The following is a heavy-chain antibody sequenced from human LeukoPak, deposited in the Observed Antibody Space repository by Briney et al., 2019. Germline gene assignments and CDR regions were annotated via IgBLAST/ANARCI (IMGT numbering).Heavy chain of an antibody. J-gene: IGHJ4*02. D-gene: IGHD1-26*01. CDR2: ILYDGSHE. CDR1: GFTFSSYG. V-gene: IGHV3-30*02. Sequence: PGGSPRLSCAASGFTFSSYGMHWVRQAPGKGLVWVTFILYDGSHEYYADSVKGRFTSSRDNSKNTLYLQMNSLRPEDTAVYYCAKGGEGGSHGYFEYWGQGTLVTVSS. CDR3: AKGGEGGSHGYFEY.